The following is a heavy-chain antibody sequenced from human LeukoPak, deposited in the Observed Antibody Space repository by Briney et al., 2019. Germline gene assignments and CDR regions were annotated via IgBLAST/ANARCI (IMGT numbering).Heavy chain of an antibody. Sequence: PGTSLRLSCEASGFTFSTFPMHWVRPAPDKRLEWVAVISDDGRDTYSAGSVKGRFTISRDNSKNTLYLQMNSLSPEDTAVVYCARVGRVSIYPSYMDVWGKGTTVTVSS. CDR1: GFTFSTFP. D-gene: IGHD6-6*01. CDR3: ARVGRVSIYPSYMDV. J-gene: IGHJ6*03. V-gene: IGHV3-30*04. CDR2: ISDDGRDT.